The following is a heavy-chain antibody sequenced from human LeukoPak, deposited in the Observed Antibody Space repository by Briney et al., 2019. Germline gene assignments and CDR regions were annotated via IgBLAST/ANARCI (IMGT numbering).Heavy chain of an antibody. D-gene: IGHD3/OR15-3a*01. J-gene: IGHJ6*03. CDR2: ICYGGNT. Sequence: TSETLSFTCTVSGGSISSSTYYWGWIRQPPGKGLEWIGSICYGGNTYYNPSLKSRVTISVDTSKNQFSLKLSSVTAADTAVYYCARHCWTSYYYMDVWGKGTTVTVSS. CDR3: ARHCWTSYYYMDV. V-gene: IGHV4-39*01. CDR1: GGSISSSTYY.